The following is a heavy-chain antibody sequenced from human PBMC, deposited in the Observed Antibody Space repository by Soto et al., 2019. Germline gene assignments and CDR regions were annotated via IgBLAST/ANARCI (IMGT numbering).Heavy chain of an antibody. D-gene: IGHD4-17*01. J-gene: IGHJ4*02. CDR1: GGSFGGYY. V-gene: IGHV4-34*01. Sequence: SETLSLTCAVYGGSFGGYYWSWIRQPPGKGLEWIGEINHSGSTNYNPSLKSRVTISVDTSKNQFSLKLSSVTAADTAVYYCARIKYGDYDLDYWGQGTLVTVSS. CDR3: ARIKYGDYDLDY. CDR2: INHSGST.